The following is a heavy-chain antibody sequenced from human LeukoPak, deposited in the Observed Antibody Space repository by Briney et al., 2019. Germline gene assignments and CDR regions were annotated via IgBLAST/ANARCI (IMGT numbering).Heavy chain of an antibody. V-gene: IGHV5-51*01. CDR2: IYPGDSDT. J-gene: IGHJ4*02. Sequence: GESLKISCNGSAYSFTSYWISWVGHMPGKGLEWMGIIYPGDSDTRYSRSFQGQVSISADKSISTTYLQWSSLKASDTAMYYCARRSLWSFDYWGQGTLVTVSS. CDR1: AYSFTSYW. CDR3: ARRSLWSFDY. D-gene: IGHD3-10*01.